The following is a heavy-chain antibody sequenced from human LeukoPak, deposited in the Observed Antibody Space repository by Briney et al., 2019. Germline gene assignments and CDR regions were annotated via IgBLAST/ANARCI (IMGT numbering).Heavy chain of an antibody. J-gene: IGHJ4*02. V-gene: IGHV1-69*13. D-gene: IGHD5-18*01. Sequence: SVKVSCKASGGTFSSYAISWVRQAPGQGLEWMGGIIPIFGTANYAQKFQGRVTITADESTSTAYMEPSSLRSEDTAVYYCARPDEDRGYSYGYNYWGQGTLVTVSS. CDR2: IIPIFGTA. CDR1: GGTFSSYA. CDR3: ARPDEDRGYSYGYNY.